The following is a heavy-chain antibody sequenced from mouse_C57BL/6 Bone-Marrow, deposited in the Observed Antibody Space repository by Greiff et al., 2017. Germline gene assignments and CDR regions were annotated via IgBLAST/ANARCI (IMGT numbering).Heavy chain of an antibody. CDR1: GYTFTGYW. CDR3: ARRRDYYGSSPTYFDY. Sequence: QVQLQQSGAELMKPGASVKLSCKATGYTFTGYWIEWVKQRPGHGLEWIGEILPGSGSTNSNEKFKGKATFTADTSSNTAYMQLSSLTPADTAIYYCARRRDYYGSSPTYFDYWGKGTTLTVSS. V-gene: IGHV1-9*01. D-gene: IGHD1-1*01. CDR2: ILPGSGST. J-gene: IGHJ2*01.